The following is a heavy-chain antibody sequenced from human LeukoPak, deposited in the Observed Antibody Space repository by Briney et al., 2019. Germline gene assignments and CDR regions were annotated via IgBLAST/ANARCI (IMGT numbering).Heavy chain of an antibody. D-gene: IGHD2-15*01. CDR2: ISYDGSTK. CDR1: GFTFSSYA. Sequence: GGSLRLSCAASGFTFSSYAMHWVRQAPGKGLEWVAVISYDGSTKYYAGSVKGRFTISRDNSKNTLYLQMNSLRAEDTAVYYCARDRSSGGSCYHACWFDPWGQGTLVTVSS. V-gene: IGHV3-30-3*01. J-gene: IGHJ5*02. CDR3: ARDRSSGGSCYHACWFDP.